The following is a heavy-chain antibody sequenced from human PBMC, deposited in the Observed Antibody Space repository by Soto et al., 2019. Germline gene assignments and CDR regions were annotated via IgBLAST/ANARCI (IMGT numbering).Heavy chain of an antibody. Sequence: EVQLVESGGGLVQPGGSLRLSCEASGFTFRNYDMHWVRQGTGKGLEWVSGISAAGDPDYADSVEGRFTISRENAQNSFFLQMNSLRVGDTAVYYCDRTDRDSYGLDVWGQGTTVIVSS. CDR3: DRTDRDSYGLDV. CDR1: GFTFRNYD. V-gene: IGHV3-13*05. J-gene: IGHJ6*02. CDR2: ISAAGDP.